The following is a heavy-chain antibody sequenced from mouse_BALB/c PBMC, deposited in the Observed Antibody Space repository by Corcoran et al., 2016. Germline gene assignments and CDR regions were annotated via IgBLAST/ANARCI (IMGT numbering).Heavy chain of an antibody. Sequence: QVQLQQSGAELMKPGASVKISCKATGYTFSSYWIEWVKQRPGHGLEWIGEILPGSGSTNYNEKFKGKATFTADTSSNTAYRQLSSLTSEDSAVYYCARHYRYDGRAWFAYWGQGTLVTVSA. V-gene: IGHV1-9*01. CDR2: ILPGSGST. J-gene: IGHJ3*01. CDR3: ARHYRYDGRAWFAY. CDR1: GYTFSSYW. D-gene: IGHD2-14*01.